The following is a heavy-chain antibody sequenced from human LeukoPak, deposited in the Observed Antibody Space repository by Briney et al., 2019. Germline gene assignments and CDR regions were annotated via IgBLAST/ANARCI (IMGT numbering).Heavy chain of an antibody. Sequence: ASVKVSCKASGYTFTSYDINWVRQATGQGLEWMGWINPNSGGTNSAQKFQGRVTMTRDTSISTAYMELSRLRSDDTAVYYCARDSSVTTTFGYWGQGTLVTVSS. J-gene: IGHJ4*02. D-gene: IGHD4-11*01. CDR1: GYTFTSYD. CDR2: INPNSGGT. CDR3: ARDSSVTTTFGY. V-gene: IGHV1-2*02.